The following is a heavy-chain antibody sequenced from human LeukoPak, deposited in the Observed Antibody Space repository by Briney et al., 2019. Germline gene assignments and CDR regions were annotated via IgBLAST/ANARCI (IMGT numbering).Heavy chain of an antibody. D-gene: IGHD3-10*01. CDR2: IYYSGST. CDR3: ARANRGVAFDI. CDR1: GGSISSYY. V-gene: IGHV4-59*01. J-gene: IGHJ3*02. Sequence: SETLSLTCTVSGGSISSYYWSWIRQPPGKGLEWIGYIYYSGSTNYNPSLKSRVTISVDTSKNQFSLKLSSVTAADTAVYYCARANRGVAFDIWGQGTMVTVSS.